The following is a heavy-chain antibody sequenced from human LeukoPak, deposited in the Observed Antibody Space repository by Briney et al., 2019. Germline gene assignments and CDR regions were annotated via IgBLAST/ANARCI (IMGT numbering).Heavy chain of an antibody. CDR2: IYYSGST. Sequence: SETLSLTCTVSGGSISSYYWSWIRQPPGKGLEWIGYIYYSGSTNYNPSLKSRVTISVDTPKNQFSLKLSSVTAADTAVYYCARVLGHDAFDIWGQGTMVTVSS. CDR3: ARVLGHDAFDI. J-gene: IGHJ3*02. D-gene: IGHD1-1*01. CDR1: GGSISSYY. V-gene: IGHV4-59*01.